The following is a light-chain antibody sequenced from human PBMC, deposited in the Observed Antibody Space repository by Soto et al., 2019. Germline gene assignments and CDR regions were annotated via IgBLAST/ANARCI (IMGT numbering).Light chain of an antibody. J-gene: IGLJ1*01. CDR1: SSNIGNNA. Sequence: QSVLTQPPSVSEAPRQRVTISCSGSSSNIGNNAVNWYQQLPGQAPKIVIYYDNLLASGVSDRFSGSKSGISASLAISDLQSDDEPDYYCASWDDSLNAYVFGPGTKGTVL. CDR3: ASWDDSLNAYV. V-gene: IGLV1-36*01. CDR2: YDN.